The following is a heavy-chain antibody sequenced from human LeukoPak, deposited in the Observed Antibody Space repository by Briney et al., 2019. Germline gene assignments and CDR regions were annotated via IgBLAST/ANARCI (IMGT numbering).Heavy chain of an antibody. CDR3: ARAADPVYDFWSGYPEDY. CDR1: GFTFSSHW. D-gene: IGHD3-3*01. Sequence: GGSLRLSCAASGFTFSSHWMSWVRQAPGKGLEGVANIKQDGSEKYYVDSVKGRFTISRDNAKNSLYLQMNSLRAEDTAVYYCARAADPVYDFWSGYPEDYWGQGTLVTVSS. J-gene: IGHJ4*02. V-gene: IGHV3-7*01. CDR2: IKQDGSEK.